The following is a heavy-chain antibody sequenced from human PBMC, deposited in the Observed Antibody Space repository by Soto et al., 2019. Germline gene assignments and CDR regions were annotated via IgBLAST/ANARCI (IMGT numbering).Heavy chain of an antibody. CDR2: ISGSGGST. CDR3: AKDKIAVAARGYFDY. Sequence: GGSLRLSCAASGFTFSSYAMSWVRQAPGKGLEWVSAISGSGGSTYYADSVKGRFTISRDNSKNTLYLQINSLRAEDTAVYYCAKDKIAVAARGYFDYWGQGTLVTVSS. J-gene: IGHJ4*02. CDR1: GFTFSSYA. D-gene: IGHD6-19*01. V-gene: IGHV3-23*01.